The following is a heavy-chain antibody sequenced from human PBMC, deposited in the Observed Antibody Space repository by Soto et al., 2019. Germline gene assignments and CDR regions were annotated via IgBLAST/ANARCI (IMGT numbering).Heavy chain of an antibody. Sequence: SETLSLTCTVSGGSISSSSYYWGWIRQPPGKGLEWIGSIYYSGSTYYNPSLKSRVTISVDTSKNQFSLKLSSVTAADTAVYYCARSRWGIVSSSPPNWFDPWGQGTLVTVSS. CDR1: GGSISSSSYY. J-gene: IGHJ5*02. CDR3: ARSRWGIVSSSPPNWFDP. CDR2: IYYSGST. D-gene: IGHD6-6*01. V-gene: IGHV4-39*01.